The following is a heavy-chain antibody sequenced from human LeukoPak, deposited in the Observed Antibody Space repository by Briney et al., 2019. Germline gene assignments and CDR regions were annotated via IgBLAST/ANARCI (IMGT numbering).Heavy chain of an antibody. Sequence: AASVTVSCKVSGYTLTELSMHWVRQAPGKGLEWMGGFDPEDGETIYAQKFQGRVTMTEDTSTDTAYMELSSLRSEDTAVYYCATDILTNNYYYGMDVWGQGTTVTVSS. V-gene: IGHV1-24*01. D-gene: IGHD3-9*01. J-gene: IGHJ6*02. CDR3: ATDILTNNYYYGMDV. CDR2: FDPEDGET. CDR1: GYTLTELS.